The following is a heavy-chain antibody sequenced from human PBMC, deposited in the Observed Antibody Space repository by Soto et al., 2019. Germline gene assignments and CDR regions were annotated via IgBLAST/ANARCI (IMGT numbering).Heavy chain of an antibody. D-gene: IGHD6-13*01. V-gene: IGHV3-53*01. CDR3: ATSVAGYSSSWYGGDFDY. Sequence: PGGSLRLSCAASGFTVSSNYMGWVRRAPGKGLEWVSILYSGGNTYYADSVKGRFTISRDNSKNTVYLQMNSLRPEDTAVYYCATSVAGYSSSWYGGDFDYWGQGTLVTVSS. CDR1: GFTVSSNY. CDR2: LYSGGNT. J-gene: IGHJ4*02.